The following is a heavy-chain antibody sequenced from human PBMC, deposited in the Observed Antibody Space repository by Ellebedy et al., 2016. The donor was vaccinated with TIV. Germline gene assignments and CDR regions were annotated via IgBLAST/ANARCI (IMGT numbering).Heavy chain of an antibody. CDR3: ARDRGSPESFDM. CDR1: GFTFRSYW. CDR2: INNDGSAT. Sequence: GESLKISCAASGFTFRSYWMHWVRQAPGKGLVWISHINNDGSATNYADSVKGRFTISRDNAKNTLYLQMNSLRAEDTAVYYCARDRGSPESFDMWGQGTMVTVSS. J-gene: IGHJ3*02. V-gene: IGHV3-74*01. D-gene: IGHD6-25*01.